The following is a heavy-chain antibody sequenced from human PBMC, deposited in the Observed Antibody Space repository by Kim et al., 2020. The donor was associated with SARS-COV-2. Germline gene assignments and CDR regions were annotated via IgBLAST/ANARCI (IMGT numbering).Heavy chain of an antibody. V-gene: IGHV1-2*06. J-gene: IGHJ5*02. D-gene: IGHD4-17*01. CDR1: GYTFTGYY. CDR2: INPNSGGT. Sequence: ASVKVSCKASGYTFTGYYMHWVRQAPGQGLEWMGRINPNSGGTNYAQKFQGRVTMTRDTSISTAYMELSRLRSDDTAVYYCARDRRGDYLGNWFDPWGQGTLVTVSS. CDR3: ARDRRGDYLGNWFDP.